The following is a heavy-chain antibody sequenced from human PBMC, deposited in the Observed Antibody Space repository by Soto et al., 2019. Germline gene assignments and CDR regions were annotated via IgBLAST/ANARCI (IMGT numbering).Heavy chain of an antibody. CDR1: GYTFNIYG. CDR3: ARATIPSQPKGLDV. CDR2: INGGTGNV. V-gene: IGHV1-3*01. J-gene: IGHJ6*02. Sequence: QVQLVQSGAEMKKPGASVKVSCKSSGYTFNIYGIHWLRQAPGQSLEWMGWINGGTGNVEYSQRFQDRVIISRDTSASTDYMEVIRLTFDDTAIYRCARATIPSQPKGLDVWGQGTAVIVSS. D-gene: IGHD2-2*02.